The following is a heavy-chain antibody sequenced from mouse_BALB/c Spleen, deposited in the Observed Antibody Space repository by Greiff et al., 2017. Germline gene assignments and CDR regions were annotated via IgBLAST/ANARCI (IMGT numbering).Heavy chain of an antibody. V-gene: IGHV2-6-2*01. CDR1: GFSLTSYG. J-gene: IGHJ4*01. D-gene: IGHD1-1*01. CDR2: IWSDGST. CDR3: ARHELRSYAMDY. Sequence: QVQLKESGPDLVAPSQSLSITCTVSGFSLTSYGVHWVRQPPGKGLEWLVVIWSDGSTTYNSALKSRLSISKDNSKSQVFLKMNSLQTDDTAMYYCARHELRSYAMDYWGQGTSVTVSS.